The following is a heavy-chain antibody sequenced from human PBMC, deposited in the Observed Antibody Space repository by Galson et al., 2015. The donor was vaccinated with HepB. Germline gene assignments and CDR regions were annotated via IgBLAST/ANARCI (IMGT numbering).Heavy chain of an antibody. V-gene: IGHV1-8*01. CDR2: MNPNSGNT. Sequence: SVKVSCKASGYTFTSYDINWVRQASGQGLEWMGWMNPNSGNTGYTQKFQGRVTMIRNTSISTAYMELCSLRSEDTAVYYCARHFRGVDAFDIWGQGTMVTVSS. D-gene: IGHD3-10*01. CDR1: GYTFTSYD. J-gene: IGHJ3*02. CDR3: ARHFRGVDAFDI.